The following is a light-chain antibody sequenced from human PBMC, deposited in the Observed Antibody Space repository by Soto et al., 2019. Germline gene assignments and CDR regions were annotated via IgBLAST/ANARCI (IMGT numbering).Light chain of an antibody. J-gene: IGKJ1*01. CDR2: RAS. CDR3: QQYHNYPRT. CDR1: QSVDTW. V-gene: IGKV1-5*03. Sequence: DIQMTQFPSTLSASVGDRVTITCRASQSVDTWLAWYQQKPGKAPSLLIYRASSLESGVPSRFSDSGSGTEFTLTIRRLQPDDFASYYLQQYHNYPRTFGQGTKVEVK.